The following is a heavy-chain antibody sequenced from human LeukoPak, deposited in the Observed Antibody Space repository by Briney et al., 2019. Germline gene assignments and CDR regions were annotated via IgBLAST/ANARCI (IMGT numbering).Heavy chain of an antibody. V-gene: IGHV4-4*07. D-gene: IGHD2-2*01. CDR3: AREFQLRNYYYYYMDV. CDR2: IYTSGST. J-gene: IGHJ6*03. Sequence: SETLSLTCTVSGGSISSYYWSWIRQPAGKGLEWIGRIYTSGSTNYNPSLKSRVTMSVGTSKNQFSLKLSSVTAADTAVYYCAREFQLRNYYYYYMDVWGKGTTVTVSS. CDR1: GGSISSYY.